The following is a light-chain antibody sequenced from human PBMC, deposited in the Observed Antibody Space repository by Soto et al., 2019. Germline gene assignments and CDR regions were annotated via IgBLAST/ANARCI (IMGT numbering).Light chain of an antibody. Sequence: ETVMTQSPATLSVSPGERATLSCRASQSVNSNLAWYQQKLGQAPRVLIFGASTRATCIPARFSGSGSGTEFSLTINSLQSEDFAVYYCQEYNTWPWTFGQGTKVEIK. J-gene: IGKJ1*01. CDR1: QSVNSN. CDR3: QEYNTWPWT. CDR2: GAS. V-gene: IGKV3-15*01.